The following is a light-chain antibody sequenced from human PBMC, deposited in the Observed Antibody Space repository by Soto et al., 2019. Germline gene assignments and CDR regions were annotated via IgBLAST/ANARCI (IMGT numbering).Light chain of an antibody. CDR1: KSDIGVYDF. CDR2: EVV. J-gene: IGLJ1*01. CDR3: KSYAGSNTYV. Sequence: QSVLTQPPSASGSPGQFVTISCTGTKSDIGVYDFVSWYQHHPGKAPRLIIYEVVQRPSGVPDRFSGSKSGNTASLTVSGLQAADEADYFCKSYAGSNTYVFGSGTRSPS. V-gene: IGLV2-8*01.